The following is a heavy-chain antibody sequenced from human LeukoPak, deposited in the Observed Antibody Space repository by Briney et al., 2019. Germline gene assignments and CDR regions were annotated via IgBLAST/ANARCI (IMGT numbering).Heavy chain of an antibody. CDR2: IYYSGST. Sequence: SETLSLTCTVSGGSISSSYYWGWIRQPPGKGLEWIGSIYYSGSTYYNPSLKSRVTISVDTSKNQFSLKLSSVTAADTAVYYCARLGSEEMATVNDYWGQGTLVTVSS. J-gene: IGHJ4*02. CDR1: GGSISSSYY. CDR3: ARLGSEEMATVNDY. V-gene: IGHV4-39*01. D-gene: IGHD5-24*01.